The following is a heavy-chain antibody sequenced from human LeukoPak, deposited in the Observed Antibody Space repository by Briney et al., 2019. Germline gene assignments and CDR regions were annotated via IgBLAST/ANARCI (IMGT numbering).Heavy chain of an antibody. J-gene: IGHJ6*02. V-gene: IGHV5-51*01. CDR2: TYPGDSVT. CDR1: GYSVTNYW. CDR3: ARHIQEALLWFGELPTQYGMDV. D-gene: IGHD3-10*01. Sequence: GESLKISWKGSGYSVTNYWIAWVRQMPGKSLGWMGITYPGDSVTRYSPSFQGQVTISADKSNSPAYLQWSSLKASDTAMYYCARHIQEALLWFGELPTQYGMDVWGQGTTVTVSS.